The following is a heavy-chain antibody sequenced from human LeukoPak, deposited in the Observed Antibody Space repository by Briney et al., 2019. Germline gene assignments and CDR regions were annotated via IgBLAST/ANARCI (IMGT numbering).Heavy chain of an antibody. D-gene: IGHD5-12*01. Sequence: GSLRLSCAASGFTFSDYTMNWVRQAPGKGLGWVSSISSSSGYIYYADSVKGRFTISRDNAKNSLYLQMNSLRAGDTAVYYCARGGGYSGYDSYWYFDLWGRGTLVTVSS. J-gene: IGHJ2*01. CDR2: ISSSSGYI. CDR1: GFTFSDYT. CDR3: ARGGGYSGYDSYWYFDL. V-gene: IGHV3-21*01.